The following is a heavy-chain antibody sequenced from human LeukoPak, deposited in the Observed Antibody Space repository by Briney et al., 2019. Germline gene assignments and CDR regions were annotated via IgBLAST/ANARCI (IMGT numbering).Heavy chain of an antibody. V-gene: IGHV3-9*01. Sequence: PGGSLRLSCAASGFTFDDYGMHWVRHAPGKGLEWVSSINWNSGRIGYADSVKGRFTISRDNSKNTLYLQMNSLRAEDTAVYYCAREYYDSSDYPRQHYFDYWGQGTLVTVSS. CDR2: INWNSGRI. J-gene: IGHJ4*02. D-gene: IGHD3-22*01. CDR1: GFTFDDYG. CDR3: AREYYDSSDYPRQHYFDY.